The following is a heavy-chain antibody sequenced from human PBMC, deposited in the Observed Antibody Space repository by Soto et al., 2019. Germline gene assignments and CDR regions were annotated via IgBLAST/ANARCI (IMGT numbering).Heavy chain of an antibody. D-gene: IGHD3-22*01. CDR1: GYTFTNYD. V-gene: IGHV1-8*01. CDR2: MNANSGKT. CDR3: ARGTLLLETWVLDV. Sequence: QVQLVQSGAEVKKPGASVKVSCKASGYTFTNYDINWVRQATGQGLEWMGWMNANSGKTGYARKFQGRVAMTRNTXXSTAYMELSSLRSEDTAVYYCARGTLLLETWVLDVWGQGTTVTVSS. J-gene: IGHJ6*02.